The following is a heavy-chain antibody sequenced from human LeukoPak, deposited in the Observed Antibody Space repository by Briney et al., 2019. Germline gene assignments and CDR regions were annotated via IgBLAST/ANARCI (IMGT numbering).Heavy chain of an antibody. J-gene: IGHJ6*02. V-gene: IGHV3-15*01. CDR2: IKSKTDGGTT. CDR3: TTAAANYYYYGMDV. Sequence: GRSLRLSCAASGFTFSNAWMSWVRQAPGKGLEWVGRIKSKTDGGTTDYAAPVKGRFTISRDDSKNTLYLQMNSLKTEDTAVYYCTTAAANYYYYGMDVWGQGTTVTVSS. CDR1: GFTFSNAW.